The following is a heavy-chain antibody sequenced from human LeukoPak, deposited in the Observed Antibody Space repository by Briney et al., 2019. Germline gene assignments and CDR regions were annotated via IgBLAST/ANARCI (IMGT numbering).Heavy chain of an antibody. CDR2: IKQDGSEK. V-gene: IGHV3-7*01. CDR3: ARGGVGARYY. CDR1: GFTFSSYA. Sequence: PGGSLRLSCAASGFTFSSYAMSWVRQAPGKGLEWVANIKQDGSEKYYVDSVKGRFTISRDNAKNSLYLQMNSLRAEDTAVYYCARGGVGARYYWGQGTLVTVSS. D-gene: IGHD1-26*01. J-gene: IGHJ4*02.